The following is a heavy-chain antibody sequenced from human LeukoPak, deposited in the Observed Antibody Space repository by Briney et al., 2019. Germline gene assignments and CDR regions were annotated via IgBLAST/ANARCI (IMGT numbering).Heavy chain of an antibody. Sequence: SETLSLTCTVSGGSISSSSYYWRWIRQPPGKGLEWIGSIYYSGSTYYNPSLKSRVTISVDTSKNQYSLKLSSVTAADTAVYYCATWGSTGLGFDPWGQGTLVTVSS. CDR1: GGSISSSSYY. D-gene: IGHD6-13*01. J-gene: IGHJ5*02. CDR3: ATWGSTGLGFDP. V-gene: IGHV4-39*01. CDR2: IYYSGST.